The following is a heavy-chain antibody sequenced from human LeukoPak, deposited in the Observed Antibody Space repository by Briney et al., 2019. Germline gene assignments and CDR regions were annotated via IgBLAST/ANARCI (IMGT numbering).Heavy chain of an antibody. D-gene: IGHD1-26*01. V-gene: IGHV3-21*01. CDR3: ARSRDIVGATDAFDI. CDR2: ISSSSSYI. Sequence: GGSLRLSCAASGFTFSSYSMNWVRQAPGKGLEWVSSISSSSSYIYYADSVKGRFTISRDNAKNSLYLQMNSLRAEDTAVYYCARSRDIVGATDAFDIWGQGTMVTVSS. CDR1: GFTFSSYS. J-gene: IGHJ3*02.